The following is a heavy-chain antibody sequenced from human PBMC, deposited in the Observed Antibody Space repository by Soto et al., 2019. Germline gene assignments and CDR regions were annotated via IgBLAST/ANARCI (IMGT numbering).Heavy chain of an antibody. CDR3: AKGFGNYWAFDD. D-gene: IGHD1-26*01. Sequence: QVHLVESGGGVVQPGRSLRLSCAASGFSFSTYGMHWVRQAPGKGLEWVAFISNDGSNKYYADSVKGRFTISRDNSRTTLYLQMNSLRAGDTAVYYGAKGFGNYWAFDDWGQGTLVTVSS. V-gene: IGHV3-30*18. J-gene: IGHJ4*02. CDR1: GFSFSTYG. CDR2: ISNDGSNK.